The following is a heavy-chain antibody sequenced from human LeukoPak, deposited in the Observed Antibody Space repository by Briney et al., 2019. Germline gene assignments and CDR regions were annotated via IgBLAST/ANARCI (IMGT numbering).Heavy chain of an antibody. D-gene: IGHD2-2*01. J-gene: IGHJ4*02. V-gene: IGHV4-34*01. CDR1: GGSFSGYY. Sequence: PSETLSLTCAVYGGSFSGYYWSWICQPPGKGLEWIGEINHSGSTNYNPSLKSRVTISVDTSKNQFSLKLSSVTAADTAVYYCARSPDSSTSSDYWGQGTLVTVSS. CDR3: ARSPDSSTSSDY. CDR2: INHSGST.